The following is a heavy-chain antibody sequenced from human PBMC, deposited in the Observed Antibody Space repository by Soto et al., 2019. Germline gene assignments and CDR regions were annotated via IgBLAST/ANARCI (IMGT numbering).Heavy chain of an antibody. Sequence: SETLSLTCAVYGGSFSGYYWSWIRHPPVKGLEWIGEINHSGSTNYNPSLNSRVTISVATSKNQFSLQLSSVTAADTAVYYCARGRCSGGSCYSSSVEGYFDYWGQGTLVTVSS. J-gene: IGHJ4*02. CDR1: GGSFSGYY. V-gene: IGHV4-34*01. D-gene: IGHD2-15*01. CDR3: ARGRCSGGSCYSSSVEGYFDY. CDR2: INHSGST.